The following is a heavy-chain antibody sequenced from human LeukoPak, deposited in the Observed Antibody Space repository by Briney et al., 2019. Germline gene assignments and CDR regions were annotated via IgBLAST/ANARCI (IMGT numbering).Heavy chain of an antibody. CDR3: ARGSCGGDCYSRLNWFDP. Sequence: SETLSLTCTVSGGSISSGDYYWSWIRQPPGKGLEWIGYIYYSGSTYCNPSLKSRVTISVDTSKNQFSLKLSSVTAADTAVYYCARGSCGGDCYSRLNWFDPWGQGTLVTVSS. CDR2: IYYSGST. V-gene: IGHV4-30-4*01. D-gene: IGHD2-21*02. CDR1: GGSISSGDYY. J-gene: IGHJ5*02.